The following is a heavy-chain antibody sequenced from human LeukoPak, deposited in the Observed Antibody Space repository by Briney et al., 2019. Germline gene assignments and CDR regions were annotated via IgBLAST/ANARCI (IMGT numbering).Heavy chain of an antibody. CDR3: AKGSYGTMVRGVSYFDY. Sequence: CGSLRLSCAASGFTFNNYAMSWVRQAPGEGLEWVSAISGSGANTYYVDSVKGRFTVDRDNSKNTLYLQMSSLRAEDTAVYYCAKGSYGTMVRGVSYFDYWGQGTLVTVSS. V-gene: IGHV3-23*01. CDR1: GFTFNNYA. CDR2: ISGSGANT. D-gene: IGHD3-10*01. J-gene: IGHJ4*02.